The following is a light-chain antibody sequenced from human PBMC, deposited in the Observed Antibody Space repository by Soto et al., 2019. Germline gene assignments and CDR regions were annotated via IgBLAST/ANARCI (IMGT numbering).Light chain of an antibody. J-gene: IGLJ1*01. Sequence: QSVLTQPPSASGSPGQSVTISCTGTSSDVGGYNYVSWYQQHPGKAPKLMIYEVSKRPSGVPDRFSGSKSGNTASLTVSGLQAEDEADSYCSSYAGSNNYVFGTGTKVT. CDR1: SSDVGGYNY. CDR3: SSYAGSNNYV. V-gene: IGLV2-8*01. CDR2: EVS.